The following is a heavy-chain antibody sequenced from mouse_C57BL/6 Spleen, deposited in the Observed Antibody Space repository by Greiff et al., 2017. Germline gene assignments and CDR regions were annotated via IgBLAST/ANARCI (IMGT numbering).Heavy chain of an antibody. J-gene: IGHJ3*01. CDR3: ARDYYGSSLFAY. V-gene: IGHV14-3*01. CDR2: IDPANGNT. Sequence: VQLQQSVAELVRPGASVKLSCKASGFNFKNTYMHWVKQRPEQGLEWIGSIDPANGNTIYAPKFQGKATITVDTSSNTAYLQLSSLTSEDTAIYYCARDYYGSSLFAYWGQGTLVTVSA. CDR1: GFNFKNTY. D-gene: IGHD1-1*01.